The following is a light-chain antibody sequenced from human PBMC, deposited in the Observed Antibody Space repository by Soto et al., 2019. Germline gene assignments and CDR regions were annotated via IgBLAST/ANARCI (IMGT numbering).Light chain of an antibody. CDR1: QSVAHI. CDR3: QQRYTWPIT. Sequence: EIVLTQSPAALSLSPGERVTLSCRASQSVAHILAWYQQRPGQAPRLLIYDASNRATGIPARFSGSGSETDFTLTISSLVPEDFAVYYCQQRYTWPITFGQGTRLEIK. CDR2: DAS. V-gene: IGKV3-11*01. J-gene: IGKJ5*01.